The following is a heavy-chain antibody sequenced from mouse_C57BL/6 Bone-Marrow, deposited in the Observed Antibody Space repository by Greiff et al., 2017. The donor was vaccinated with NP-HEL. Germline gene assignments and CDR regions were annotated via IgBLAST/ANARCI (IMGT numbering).Heavy chain of an antibody. D-gene: IGHD2-5*01. CDR1: GYTFTSYW. Sequence: VQLQQSGTVLARPGASVKMSCKTSGYTFTSYWMHWVKQRPGQGLEWIGAIYPGNSDTSYNQKFKGKAKLTAVTSASTAYMELSSLTNEDSAVYYCTKYLYYSKDYYAMDYWGQGTSVTVSS. J-gene: IGHJ4*01. CDR3: TKYLYYSKDYYAMDY. CDR2: IYPGNSDT. V-gene: IGHV1-5*01.